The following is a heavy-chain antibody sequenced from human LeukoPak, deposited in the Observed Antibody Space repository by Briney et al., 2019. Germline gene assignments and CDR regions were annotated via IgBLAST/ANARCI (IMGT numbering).Heavy chain of an antibody. Sequence: SETLSLTCTVSGGSIRSSYWSWIRQPPGKGLEWLGYMFHSGSTNYNPSLKSRVTISVDTSKNQFSLKLSSVTAADTAVYYCAREIPDSSGYYRGYWGQGTLVTVSS. CDR1: GGSIRSSY. CDR3: AREIPDSSGYYRGY. D-gene: IGHD3-22*01. CDR2: MFHSGST. V-gene: IGHV4-59*12. J-gene: IGHJ4*02.